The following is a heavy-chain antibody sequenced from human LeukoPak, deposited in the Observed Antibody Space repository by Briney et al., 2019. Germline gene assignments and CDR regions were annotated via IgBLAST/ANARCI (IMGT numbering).Heavy chain of an antibody. V-gene: IGHV1-2*02. CDR1: GYTFTGYY. CDR2: INPNSGGT. D-gene: IGHD6-19*01. J-gene: IGHJ5*02. Sequence: GASVRISCKASGYTFTGYYMHWVRQAPGQGLEWMGWINPNSGGTNYAQKFQGRVTMTRDTSISTAYMELSRLRSDDTAVYYCASSSGWYNNWFDPWGQGTLVTVSS. CDR3: ASSSGWYNNWFDP.